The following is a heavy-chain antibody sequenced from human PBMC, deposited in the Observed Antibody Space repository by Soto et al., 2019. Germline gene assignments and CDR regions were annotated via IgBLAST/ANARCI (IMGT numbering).Heavy chain of an antibody. Sequence: QVQLVQFGAEVKKPGDSLKVSCKASGYTFTGYYMHWVRQAPGQGLEWMGWINPNSGGTNYAQKFQGRVTMTRDTSISTAYMELSRLRSDDTAVYYCARVLGPLYVWGSLKDAFDIWGQGTMVTVSS. D-gene: IGHD3-16*01. CDR3: ARVLGPLYVWGSLKDAFDI. CDR1: GYTFTGYY. J-gene: IGHJ3*02. V-gene: IGHV1-2*02. CDR2: INPNSGGT.